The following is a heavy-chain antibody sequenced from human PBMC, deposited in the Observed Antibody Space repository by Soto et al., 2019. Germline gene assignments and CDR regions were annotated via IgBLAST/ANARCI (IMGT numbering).Heavy chain of an antibody. CDR3: AREGDDYNLGAFDI. J-gene: IGHJ3*02. CDR1: GGSISSGGYY. V-gene: IGHV4-61*08. Sequence: TLSLTCTVSGGSISSGGYYWSWIRQHPGKGLEWIGYIYYSGSTSCNPSLKSRVTISVDTSKNQFSLKLSSVTAADTAVYYCAREGDDYNLGAFDIWGQGTMVTVSS. D-gene: IGHD4-4*01. CDR2: IYYSGST.